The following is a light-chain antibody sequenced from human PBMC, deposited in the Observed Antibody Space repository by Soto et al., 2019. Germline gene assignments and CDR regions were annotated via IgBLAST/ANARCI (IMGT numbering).Light chain of an antibody. V-gene: IGKV1-5*01. CDR2: DAS. Sequence: DIQMTQSPSTLSPSVGDRITITCRASQNIGIRLAWYQQKPGKAPKVLIYDASTLESGVPLRFSGCGSGTDFIFTISSLQPDDFATYYCQHYGGLWTFGLGTRVEIK. CDR3: QHYGGLWT. CDR1: QNIGIR. J-gene: IGKJ1*01.